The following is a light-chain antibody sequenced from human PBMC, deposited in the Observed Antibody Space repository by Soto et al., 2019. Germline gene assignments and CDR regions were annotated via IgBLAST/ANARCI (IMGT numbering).Light chain of an antibody. CDR2: WAS. J-gene: IGKJ3*01. CDR1: QSVLYSSNNKNY. Sequence: DIVMTQSPDSLAVSLGERATINCKSSQSVLYSSNNKNYLAWYQQKPGQPPKLLIYWASTRESGVPDRFSGSGSGTDFTLTISSLQAEYVAVYDCQQYYSTPVTFGPGNKVDIK. V-gene: IGKV4-1*01. CDR3: QQYYSTPVT.